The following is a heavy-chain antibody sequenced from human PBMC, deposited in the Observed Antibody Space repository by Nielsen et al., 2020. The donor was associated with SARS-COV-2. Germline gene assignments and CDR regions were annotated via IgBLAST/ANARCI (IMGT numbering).Heavy chain of an antibody. V-gene: IGHV1-18*01. J-gene: IGHJ4*02. CDR1: GYTFTSYG. Sequence: ASVKVSCKASGYTFTSYGISWVRQAPGQGLEWMGWISAYNGNTNYAQKLQGRVTMTTDTSTSTAYMELRSLRSDDTAVYYCARVPPYPDTVTEPLDYWGQGTLVTVSS. D-gene: IGHD4-17*01. CDR3: ARVPPYPDTVTEPLDY. CDR2: ISAYNGNT.